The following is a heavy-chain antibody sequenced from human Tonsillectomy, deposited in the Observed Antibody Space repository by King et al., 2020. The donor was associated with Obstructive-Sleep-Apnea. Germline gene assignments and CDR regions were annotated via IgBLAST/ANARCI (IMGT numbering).Heavy chain of an antibody. CDR3: ARGPVGGGDCYNY. Sequence: VQLVESGAEVKKPGASVKVSCKASGYTFTSYGISWVRLAPGQGLEWMGWVSAYNGNTIYAEKLQGRVTMTTDTSTSTAYMELRSLRSDDTALSYCARGPVGGGDCYNYWGQGTLVTVSS. J-gene: IGHJ4*02. CDR2: VSAYNGNT. V-gene: IGHV1-18*01. D-gene: IGHD2-21*02. CDR1: GYTFTSYG.